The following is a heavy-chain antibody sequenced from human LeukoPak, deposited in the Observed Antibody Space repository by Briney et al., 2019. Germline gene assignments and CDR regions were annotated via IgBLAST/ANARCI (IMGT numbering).Heavy chain of an antibody. Sequence: GESLKISFKGSGYRFTSYWIGWVRPMPGKGLEWMGIIYPGDSDTRYSPSFQGQVTISADKSISTAYLQWSSLKASDTAMYYCARQTRDDILTGYCGYWGQGTLVTVSS. CDR1: GYRFTSYW. V-gene: IGHV5-51*01. CDR3: ARQTRDDILTGYCGY. CDR2: IYPGDSDT. D-gene: IGHD3-9*01. J-gene: IGHJ4*02.